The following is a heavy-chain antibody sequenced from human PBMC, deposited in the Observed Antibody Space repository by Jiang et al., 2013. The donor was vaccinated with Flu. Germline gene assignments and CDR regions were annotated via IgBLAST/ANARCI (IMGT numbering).Heavy chain of an antibody. D-gene: IGHD3-16*02. CDR2: IIPILGIA. Sequence: GSSVKVSCKASGGTFSSYAISWVRQAPGQGLEWMGGIIPILGIANYAQKFQGRVTITADKSTSTAYMELSSLRSEDTAVYYCASSYRDGDPDPFDYWGQGTLVTVSS. J-gene: IGHJ4*02. CDR1: GGTFSSYA. V-gene: IGHV1-69*04. CDR3: ASSYRDGDPDPFDY.